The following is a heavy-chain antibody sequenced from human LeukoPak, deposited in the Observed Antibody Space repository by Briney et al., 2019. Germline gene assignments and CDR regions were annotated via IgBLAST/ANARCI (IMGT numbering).Heavy chain of an antibody. V-gene: IGHV1-46*01. CDR1: GYTFTSYY. J-gene: IGHJ4*02. CDR2: INPSGGST. D-gene: IGHD5-24*01. Sequence: ASVKVSCKASGYTFTSYYMHWVRQAPGQGLEWMGIINPSGGSTSYAQKFQGRVTMTRDTSTSTVYMELSSLRSEDTAVYYCAIVVGRRWLQFRVDYFDYWGQGTLVTVSS. CDR3: AIVVGRRWLQFRVDYFDY.